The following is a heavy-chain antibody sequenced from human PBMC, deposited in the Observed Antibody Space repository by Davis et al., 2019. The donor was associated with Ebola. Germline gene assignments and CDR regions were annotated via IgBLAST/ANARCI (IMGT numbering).Heavy chain of an antibody. CDR3: ARDVWATGSSAGHFDY. J-gene: IGHJ4*02. D-gene: IGHD1-26*01. CDR1: GFTFSSYA. Sequence: GGSLRLSCAASGFTFSSYAMHWVRQAPGKGLEWVAVIWYDGSKKFYTDSVKGRFTISRDDSKNTLYLQVDSLRAEDTAVYYCARDVWATGSSAGHFDYWGQGTLVIVSS. V-gene: IGHV3-30*04. CDR2: IWYDGSKK.